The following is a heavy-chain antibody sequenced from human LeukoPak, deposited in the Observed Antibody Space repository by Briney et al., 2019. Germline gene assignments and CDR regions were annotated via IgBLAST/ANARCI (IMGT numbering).Heavy chain of an antibody. CDR1: GFTFSSYS. CDR3: ARDSGYCSSTSCRTDY. Sequence: GGSLRLSCAASGFTFSSYSMNWVRQAPGKGLEWVSSISSSSIYIYYADSLKGRFTISRDDAKNSLYLQMNSLRAEDTAMYYCARDSGYCSSTSCRTDYWGQGTLVTVSS. CDR2: ISSSSIYI. D-gene: IGHD2-2*01. V-gene: IGHV3-21*01. J-gene: IGHJ4*02.